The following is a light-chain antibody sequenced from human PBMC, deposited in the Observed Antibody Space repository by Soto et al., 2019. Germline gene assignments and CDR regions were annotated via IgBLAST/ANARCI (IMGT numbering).Light chain of an antibody. Sequence: EIVLTQAPGTLSLSPGERATLSCRASQSVSSSYLAWYQQKPGQAPRRLIYGASSRATGIPDRFSGSGSGTDYTLTISILEDEDSAVYYWLQYGSSPYTFGQGTKLEIK. J-gene: IGKJ2*01. V-gene: IGKV3-20*01. CDR1: QSVSSSY. CDR3: LQYGSSPYT. CDR2: GAS.